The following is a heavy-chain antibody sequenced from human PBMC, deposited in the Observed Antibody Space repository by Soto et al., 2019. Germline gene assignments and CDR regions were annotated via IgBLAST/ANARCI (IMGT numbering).Heavy chain of an antibody. CDR1: GGSISSSSYY. CDR2: FYYSGST. CDR3: ARDGTIVGTALNWFDP. J-gene: IGHJ5*02. D-gene: IGHD1-1*01. Sequence: PSETLSLPCTVSGGSISSSSYYWGWIRQPPWKGLEWIGTFYYSGSTYYNPSLKSRVTISIDTSMNQFSLKLNSVTAADTAVYYCARDGTIVGTALNWFDPWGQGTLVTVSS. V-gene: IGHV4-39*07.